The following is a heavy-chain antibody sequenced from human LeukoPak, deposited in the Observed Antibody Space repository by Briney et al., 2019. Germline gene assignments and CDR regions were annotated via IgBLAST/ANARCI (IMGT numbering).Heavy chain of an antibody. Sequence: SETLSLTCTVSGDSISTSNSYWGWIRQPPGKGLEWIGSIYYSGNTYYNASLKSRVTISVDTSKNQFSLRLSSVTAADTAVYYCARVTGYMIEDYFDYWGQGILVTVSS. J-gene: IGHJ4*02. CDR3: ARVTGYMIEDYFDY. CDR1: GDSISTSNSY. V-gene: IGHV4-39*07. D-gene: IGHD3-22*01. CDR2: IYYSGNT.